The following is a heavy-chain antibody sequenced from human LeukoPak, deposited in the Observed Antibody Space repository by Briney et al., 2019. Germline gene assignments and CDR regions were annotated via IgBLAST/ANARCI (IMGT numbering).Heavy chain of an antibody. D-gene: IGHD2-15*01. CDR3: AKDLMVASNWFDP. J-gene: IGHJ5*02. Sequence: GGSLRLSCAASEFIVSSNYMTWVRQAPGKGLEWVSVIYSGGSTFYADSVRGRFTISRDNSKNTLFLQMKSLRADDTAVYYCAKDLMVASNWFDPWGQGTLVTVSS. CDR1: EFIVSSNY. CDR2: IYSGGST. V-gene: IGHV3-53*01.